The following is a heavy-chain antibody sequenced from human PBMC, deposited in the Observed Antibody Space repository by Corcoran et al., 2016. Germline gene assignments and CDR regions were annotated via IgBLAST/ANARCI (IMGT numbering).Heavy chain of an antibody. CDR3: ARSDCSGCYCYRPLFDLTFDY. J-gene: IGHJ4*02. CDR1: GYSFTSYW. Sequence: EVQLVQSGTEVKKPGESLKISCKGSGYSFTSYWIGWVRQMPGKGLEWMGIIYPGDSDTRYSPSFQGQVTISADKSINTAYLQWSSLKASDTAMYYCARSDCSGCYCYRPLFDLTFDYWGQGTLVTVSS. D-gene: IGHD2-15*01. CDR2: IYPGDSDT. V-gene: IGHV5-51*01.